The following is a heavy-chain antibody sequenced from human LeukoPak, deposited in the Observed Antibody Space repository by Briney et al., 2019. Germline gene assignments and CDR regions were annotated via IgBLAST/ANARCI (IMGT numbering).Heavy chain of an antibody. CDR1: GASFSDYY. D-gene: IGHD3-16*01. V-gene: IGHV4-34*01. J-gene: IGHJ4*02. CDR3: ASITFGGVLDY. CDR2: INRSGST. Sequence: SETLSLTCVVYGASFSDYYWTWIRQPPGKGLDWIGEINRSGSTNYNPSLKSRVTLSVDTSKNQFSLNLNSATAADTAVYYCASITFGGVLDYWGQGTLVTVSS.